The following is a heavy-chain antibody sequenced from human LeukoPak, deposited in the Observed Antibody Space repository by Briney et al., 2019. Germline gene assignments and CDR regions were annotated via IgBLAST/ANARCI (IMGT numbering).Heavy chain of an antibody. CDR2: ISGGGTT. V-gene: IGHV3-23*01. CDR3: AKLLMANDYGDP. Sequence: GGSLRLSCAASGFTFSISAMKWVRQAPGKGLEWVSSISGGGTTYYADSVRGRFIISRDNSKNTLYLQMNSLRAEDTTVYYCAKLLMANDYGDPWGQGTLDTVSS. D-gene: IGHD4-17*01. J-gene: IGHJ5*02. CDR1: GFTFSISA.